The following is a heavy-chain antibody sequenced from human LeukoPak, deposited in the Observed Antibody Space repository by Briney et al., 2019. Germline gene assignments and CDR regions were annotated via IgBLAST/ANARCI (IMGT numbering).Heavy chain of an antibody. J-gene: IGHJ3*02. CDR2: IYYSGST. D-gene: IGHD4-17*01. CDR1: GGSISSSSYY. CDR3: ARATVSSAAFDI. V-gene: IGHV4-39*02. Sequence: SETLSLTCTVSGGSISSSSYYWGWIRQPPGKRLEWIGSIYYSGSTYYNPSLKSRVTISVDTSKNQFSLKLTSVTAADTAVNYCARATVSSAAFDIWGQGTMVTVSS.